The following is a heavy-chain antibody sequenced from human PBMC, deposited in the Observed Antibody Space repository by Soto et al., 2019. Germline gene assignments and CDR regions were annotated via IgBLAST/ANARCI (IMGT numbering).Heavy chain of an antibody. CDR3: ARDRIYSSSWHDS. Sequence: QVQLVESGGGVVQPGRSLRLSCAASGFTFSSYAMHWVRQAPGKGLEWVAVISYDGSNKYYADSVKGRFTISRDNSKNTLYLQMNSLRAEDTAVYYCARDRIYSSSWHDSWGQGTLVTVSS. D-gene: IGHD6-13*01. J-gene: IGHJ4*02. CDR2: ISYDGSNK. V-gene: IGHV3-30-3*01. CDR1: GFTFSSYA.